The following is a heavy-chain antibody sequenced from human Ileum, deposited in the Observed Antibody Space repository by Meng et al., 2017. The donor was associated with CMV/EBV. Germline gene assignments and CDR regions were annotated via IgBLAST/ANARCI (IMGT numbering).Heavy chain of an antibody. CDR2: IHNDEKT. D-gene: IGHD3-16*01. V-gene: IGHV3-53*01. Sequence: SGFSVRNDYMSWVRQAPGTGLEWVSIIHNDEKTRYADSVKGRFTISRDNSKKVVFLQMNSLRAEDTAVYYCARTQNWGSDFWYFDLWGPGTLVTVSS. CDR1: GFSVRNDY. CDR3: ARTQNWGSDFWYFDL. J-gene: IGHJ2*01.